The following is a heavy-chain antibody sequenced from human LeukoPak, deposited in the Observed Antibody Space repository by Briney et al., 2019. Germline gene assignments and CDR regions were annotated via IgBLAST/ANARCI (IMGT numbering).Heavy chain of an antibody. V-gene: IGHV4-59*12. CDR2: IYYSGST. D-gene: IGHD5-24*01. J-gene: IGHJ4*02. CDR1: GGSISSYY. CDR3: ARPTGRDGYNY. Sequence: SETLSLTCTVSGGSISSYYWSWIRQPPGKGLEWIGYIYYSGSTNYNPSLKSRVTISVDTSKNQFSLKLSSVTAADTAVYYCARPTGRDGYNYWGQGTLVTVSS.